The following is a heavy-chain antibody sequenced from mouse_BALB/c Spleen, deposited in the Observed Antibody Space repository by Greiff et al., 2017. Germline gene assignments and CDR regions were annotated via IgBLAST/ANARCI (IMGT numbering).Heavy chain of an antibody. CDR2: IDTSDSYT. CDR3: TRCYGSRGWYFDV. D-gene: IGHD1-1*01. CDR1: GYTFTDYW. J-gene: IGHJ1*01. V-gene: IGHV1-69*01. Sequence: VQLQQSGAELVMPGASVKMSCKASGYTFTDYWMHWVKQRPGQGLEWIGAIDTSDSYTSYNQKFKGKATLTVDDSSSTAYRQLSSLTSEDSAVYYGTRCYGSRGWYFDVWGAGTTVTVSS.